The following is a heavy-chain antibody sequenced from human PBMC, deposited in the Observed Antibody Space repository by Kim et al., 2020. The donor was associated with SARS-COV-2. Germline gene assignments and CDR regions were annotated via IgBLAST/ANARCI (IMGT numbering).Heavy chain of an antibody. CDR1: GYTFTSYA. CDR3: ATGSAPALWDYYYYGMDV. D-gene: IGHD3-16*01. J-gene: IGHJ6*02. Sequence: ASVKVSCKASGYTFTSYAMHWVRQAPGQRLEWMGWINAGNGNTKYSQKFQGRVTITRDTSASTAYMELSSLRSEDTAVYYCATGSAPALWDYYYYGMDVWGQGTTVTVSS. CDR2: INAGNGNT. V-gene: IGHV1-3*01.